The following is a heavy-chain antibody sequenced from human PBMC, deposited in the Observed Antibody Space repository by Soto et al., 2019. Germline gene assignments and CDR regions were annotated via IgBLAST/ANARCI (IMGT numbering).Heavy chain of an antibody. CDR1: GFTFSSYW. V-gene: IGHV3-7*01. Sequence: PGGSLRLSCAASGFTFSSYWMSWVRQAPGKGLEWVANIKQDGSEKYYVDSVKGRFTISRDNAKNSLYLQMNSLRAEDTAVYYCARTHYSTHPYYYYYYMDVWGKGTTVTVSS. J-gene: IGHJ6*03. CDR2: IKQDGSEK. D-gene: IGHD4-4*01. CDR3: ARTHYSTHPYYYYYYMDV.